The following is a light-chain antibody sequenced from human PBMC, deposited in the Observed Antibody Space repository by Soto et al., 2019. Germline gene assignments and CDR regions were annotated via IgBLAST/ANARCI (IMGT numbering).Light chain of an antibody. CDR3: SSYTSSSTLDVV. Sequence: ALTQPASVSGSPGQSITISCTGTSSDVGGYNYVSWYQQHPGKAPKLIIYDVSNRPSGVSNRFSGSKSGNTASLTISGLQAEDEADYYCSSYTSSSTLDVVFGGGTQLTVL. V-gene: IGLV2-14*01. CDR2: DVS. J-gene: IGLJ2*01. CDR1: SSDVGGYNY.